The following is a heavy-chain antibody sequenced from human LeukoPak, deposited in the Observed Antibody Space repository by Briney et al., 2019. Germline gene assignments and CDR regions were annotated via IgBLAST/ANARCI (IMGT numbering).Heavy chain of an antibody. CDR1: GVSFSGYY. J-gene: IGHJ4*02. CDR2: INHSGKT. CDR3: ARWGSSSGRYYFDS. D-gene: IGHD3-16*01. V-gene: IGHV4-34*01. Sequence: SETLSLTCAVYGVSFSGYYWNWIRQPLGKGLEWIGEINHSGKTNYSPSLKSRVTISVDKSKNQFSLKLSSVTAADTAVYYCARWGSSSGRYYFDSWGQGTLVIVSS.